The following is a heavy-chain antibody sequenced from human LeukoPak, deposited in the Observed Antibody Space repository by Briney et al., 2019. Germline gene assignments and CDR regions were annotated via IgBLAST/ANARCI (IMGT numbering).Heavy chain of an antibody. V-gene: IGHV3-23*01. CDR3: AKPPAYYYASGSIFNY. J-gene: IGHJ4*02. CDR1: GFTFSSHG. D-gene: IGHD3-10*01. CDR2: ISGSGGST. Sequence: PGGSLRLSCAASGFTFSSHGMSWVRQAPGKGLEWVSGISGSGGSTFYADSVKGRFTISRDNSKNNLYLQMNSLRAEDTAVYYCAKPPAYYYASGSIFNYWGQGTLVTVSS.